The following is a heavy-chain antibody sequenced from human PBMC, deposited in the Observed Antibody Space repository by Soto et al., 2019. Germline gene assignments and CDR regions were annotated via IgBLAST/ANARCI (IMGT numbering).Heavy chain of an antibody. CDR1: GFTFSRYW. CDR3: ARDPICSGGSRYDY. J-gene: IGHJ4*02. V-gene: IGHV3-7*03. CDR2: IKQDGSEI. D-gene: IGHD2-15*01. Sequence: GGSLRLSCSASGFTFSRYWMTWVRQAPGKGLEWVANIKQDGSEIYYVDSVRGRFTISRDNADNSLYLQLNSLRAEDTAVYYCARDPICSGGSRYDYWGQGTLVTAPQ.